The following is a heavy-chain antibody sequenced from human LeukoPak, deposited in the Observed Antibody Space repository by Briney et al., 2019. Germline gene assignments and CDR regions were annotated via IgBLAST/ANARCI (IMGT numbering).Heavy chain of an antibody. J-gene: IGHJ5*02. CDR3: ARDRDGYNFPNLFSSRPSKYNWFDP. V-gene: IGHV3-7*01. D-gene: IGHD5-12*01. CDR1: GFTFSSYW. Sequence: GGSLRLSCAASGFTFSSYWMSWVRQAPGKGLEWVANIKQDGSEKYYVNSVKGRFTISRDNAKNSLYLQMNSLRAEDTAVYYCARDRDGYNFPNLFSSRPSKYNWFDPWGQGTLVTVSS. CDR2: IKQDGSEK.